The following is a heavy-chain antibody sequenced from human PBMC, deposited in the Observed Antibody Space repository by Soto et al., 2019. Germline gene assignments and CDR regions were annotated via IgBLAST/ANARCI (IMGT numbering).Heavy chain of an antibody. D-gene: IGHD2-15*01. J-gene: IGHJ6*02. CDR2: TYYRSRWYS. V-gene: IGHV6-1*01. CDR3: ARSEEDSDYYYYGREV. Sequence: AQTLSLTCVGSGDTVSSNSVAWNWVRQSPSRGLEWLGRTYYRSRWYSDYAVSVRSRIDINADTSKNQVSLQLNSVTPEDTAVYYCARSEEDSDYYYYGREVWGQGTTVTVS. CDR1: GDTVSSNSVA.